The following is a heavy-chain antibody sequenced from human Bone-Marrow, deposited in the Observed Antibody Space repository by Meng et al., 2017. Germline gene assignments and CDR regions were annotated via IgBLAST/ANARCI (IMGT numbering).Heavy chain of an antibody. J-gene: IGHJ4*02. Sequence: ASVKVSCKASGYTFTGYYMHWVRQAPGQGLEWMGWINPNSGGTNYAQKFQGSVTMTRDTSISTAYMELSRLRSDDTAVYYCARGSSGWFPFDYWGQGTLVTVSS. V-gene: IGHV1-2*02. CDR1: GYTFTGYY. CDR2: INPNSGGT. D-gene: IGHD6-19*01. CDR3: ARGSSGWFPFDY.